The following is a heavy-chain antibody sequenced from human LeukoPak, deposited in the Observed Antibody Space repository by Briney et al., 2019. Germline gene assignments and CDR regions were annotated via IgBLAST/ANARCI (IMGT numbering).Heavy chain of an antibody. Sequence: ASVKVSCKASGYTSIGYYIHWVRQAPGQGLEWVGWINPNSGGTIYAQKFQGRVTMTRDTSITTAYMELSSLRSDDTAVYYCARERGQITTTMNWFDPWGQGTLVTVSS. CDR2: INPNSGGT. CDR1: GYTSIGYY. J-gene: IGHJ5*02. CDR3: ARERGQITTTMNWFDP. V-gene: IGHV1-2*02. D-gene: IGHD1-14*01.